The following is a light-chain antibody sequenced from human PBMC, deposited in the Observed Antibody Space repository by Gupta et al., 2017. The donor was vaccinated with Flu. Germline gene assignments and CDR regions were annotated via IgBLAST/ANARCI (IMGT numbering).Light chain of an antibody. J-gene: IGKJ1*01. CDR3: QQSYGAPRT. V-gene: IGKV1-39*01. CDR2: GAS. CDR1: QTISIY. Sequence: PSSRSASVVYRVTITCRASQTISIYLNWYQQKPGKAPKLVIYGASSLQSGVSSRFRGSCSGTDFILTITSLQPEDVCTYYCQQSYGAPRTFGQGTKVDIK.